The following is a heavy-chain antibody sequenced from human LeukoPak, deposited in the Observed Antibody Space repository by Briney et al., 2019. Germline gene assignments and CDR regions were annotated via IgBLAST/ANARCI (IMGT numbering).Heavy chain of an antibody. CDR3: ARPRSPAALDAFDI. D-gene: IGHD2-2*01. J-gene: IGHJ3*02. V-gene: IGHV4-34*01. Sequence: PSETLSLTCAVYGGSFSGYYWSWIRQPPGKGLEWIGEINHSGSTNYNPSLKSRVTISVDTSKNQFSLKLSSVTAADTAVYYCARPRSPAALDAFDIWGQGTMVTVSS. CDR1: GGSFSGYY. CDR2: INHSGST.